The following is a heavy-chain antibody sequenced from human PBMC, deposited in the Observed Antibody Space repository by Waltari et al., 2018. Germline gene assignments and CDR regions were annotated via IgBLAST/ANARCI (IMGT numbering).Heavy chain of an antibody. J-gene: IGHJ4*02. CDR1: GYTFLDYF. CDR3: APLPGGSGQTFDY. CDR2: IDPEDGET. Sequence: EVDLVHSGAEVKKPGVTVKISCKASGYTFLDYFMHWVQQAPGKGLEWMGRIDPEDGETVYSEKCQGRVTITADTSTDTAYMELSSLTSGDTAVYYCAPLPGGSGQTFDYWGQGTLVTVSS. V-gene: IGHV1-69-2*01. D-gene: IGHD3-10*01.